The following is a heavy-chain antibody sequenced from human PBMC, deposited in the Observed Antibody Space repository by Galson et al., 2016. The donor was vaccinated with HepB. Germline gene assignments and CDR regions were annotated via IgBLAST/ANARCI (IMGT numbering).Heavy chain of an antibody. CDR3: ASAPTLGY. CDR2: ISGRGGST. V-gene: IGHV3-23*01. D-gene: IGHD3-16*01. Sequence: SLRLSCAASGFTFSSYAMNWVRQAPGKGLEWVSGISGRGGSTYYTDSVKGRFTISRDSSKNTLYLQMNSLRAEDTAVYYCASAPTLGYWGQGTLVTVSS. CDR1: GFTFSSYA. J-gene: IGHJ4*02.